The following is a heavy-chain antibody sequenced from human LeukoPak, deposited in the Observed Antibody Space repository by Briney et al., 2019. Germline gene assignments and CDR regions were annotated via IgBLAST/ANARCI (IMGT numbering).Heavy chain of an antibody. V-gene: IGHV3-21*04. CDR3: AKSRTKRYFDL. CDR1: GFTFSACS. D-gene: IGHD5-24*01. Sequence: GGSLRLSCAASGFTFSACSMTWVRQAPGKGLEWVSSIDHTSSYIYYADSVKGRFTISRDNAKNSVYLQMTSLADEDTAVYYCAKSRTKRYFDLWGRGTLVTVSS. CDR2: IDHTSSYI. J-gene: IGHJ2*01.